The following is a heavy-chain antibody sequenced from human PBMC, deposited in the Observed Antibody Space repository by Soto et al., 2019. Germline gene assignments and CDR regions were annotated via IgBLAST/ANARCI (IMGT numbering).Heavy chain of an antibody. D-gene: IGHD4-17*01. CDR1: GYSFTSYW. CDR2: IDPSDSYT. J-gene: IGHJ6*02. CDR3: ARRGTVTTGHYYYGMDV. V-gene: IGHV5-10-1*01. Sequence: PGESLKISCKGSGYSFTSYWISWVRQMPGKGLEWMGRIDPSDSYTNYSPSFQGHVTISADKSISTAYLQWSSLKASDTAMYYCARRGTVTTGHYYYGMDVWAQGTTVTVSS.